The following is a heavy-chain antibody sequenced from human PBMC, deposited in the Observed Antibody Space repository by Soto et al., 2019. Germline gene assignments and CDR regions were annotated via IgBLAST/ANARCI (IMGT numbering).Heavy chain of an antibody. CDR1: GGTFSSYT. CDR3: ALYCGGDCYPPDY. V-gene: IGHV1-69*02. J-gene: IGHJ4*02. CDR2: IIPILGIA. D-gene: IGHD2-21*02. Sequence: SVKVSCKASGGTFSSYTISWVRQAPGQGLEWVGRIIPILGIANYAQKFQGRVTITADKSTSTAYMELSSLRSEDTAVYYCALYCGGDCYPPDYWGQGTLVTVSS.